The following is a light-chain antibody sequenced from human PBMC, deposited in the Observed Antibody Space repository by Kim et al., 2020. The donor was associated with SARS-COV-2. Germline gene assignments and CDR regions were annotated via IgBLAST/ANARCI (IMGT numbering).Light chain of an antibody. J-gene: IGKJ1*01. V-gene: IGKV3-20*01. CDR1: QRVSSY. Sequence: SPGERATLSCRASQRVSSYLAWYQQKPGQAPRLLIYGASSRATGIPERFSGSWSGTDFTLTITRLEPEDFAVYYCQQYGTTLTWTFGQGTKVDIK. CDR2: GAS. CDR3: QQYGTTLTWT.